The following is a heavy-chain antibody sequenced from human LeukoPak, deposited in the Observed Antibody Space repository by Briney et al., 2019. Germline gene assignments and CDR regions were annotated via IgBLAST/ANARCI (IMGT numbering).Heavy chain of an antibody. CDR1: GGSISTHY. J-gene: IGHJ4*02. Sequence: SETLSLTCTVSGGSISTHYWSWIRQPPGKGLEWIGYIYYSGSTNYNPSLKSRVTISVDTSKNQFSLKLSSVTAADTAVYYCASLIVPAAAFDYWGQGTLVTVSS. CDR2: IYYSGST. D-gene: IGHD2-2*01. V-gene: IGHV4-59*11. CDR3: ASLIVPAAAFDY.